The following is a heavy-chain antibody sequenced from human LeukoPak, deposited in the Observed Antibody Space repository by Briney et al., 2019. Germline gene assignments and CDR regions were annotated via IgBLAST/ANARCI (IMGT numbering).Heavy chain of an antibody. CDR1: GYTFTGYY. V-gene: IGHV1-8*02. CDR2: MNPNSGNT. J-gene: IGHJ6*03. Sequence: ASVKVSCKASGYTFTGYYMHWVRQAPGQGLEWMGWMNPNSGNTGYAQKFQGRVTMTRNTSISTAYMELSSLRSEDTAVYYCARGLIDSGSYYYYYYYMDVWGKGTTVTVSS. D-gene: IGHD1-26*01. CDR3: ARGLIDSGSYYYYYYYMDV.